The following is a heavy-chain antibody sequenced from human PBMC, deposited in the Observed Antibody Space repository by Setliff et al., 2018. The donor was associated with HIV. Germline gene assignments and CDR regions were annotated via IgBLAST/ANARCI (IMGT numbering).Heavy chain of an antibody. Sequence: ASVKVSCQASGYIFSGYYMHWVRRAPGQGLEWMGWINPNSGATNYAQSFQGRVTMTRDTSISTAYMDLSSLTSDDTAVYYCALASIVSTARWNHWGRGTTVTVSS. CDR2: INPNSGAT. CDR3: ALASIVSTARWNH. J-gene: IGHJ4*02. V-gene: IGHV1-2*02. D-gene: IGHD1-26*01. CDR1: GYIFSGYY.